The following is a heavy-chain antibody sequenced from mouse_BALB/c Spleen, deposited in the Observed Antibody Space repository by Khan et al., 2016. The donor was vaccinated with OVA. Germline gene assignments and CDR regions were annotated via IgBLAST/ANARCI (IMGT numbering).Heavy chain of an antibody. CDR1: GYTFTSYT. CDR3: ARKSTRASY. D-gene: IGHD3-1*01. V-gene: IGHV1-4*01. J-gene: IGHJ2*01. Sequence: VELVESGAELVKPGASVKMSCKASGYTFTSYTMHWVKQRPGQGLEWIGYINPSSGYTKYNQKFKDKATLTADKSSSTAYMQLSSLTSEDSAVYYCARKSTRASYWGQGTTLTVSS. CDR2: INPSSGYT.